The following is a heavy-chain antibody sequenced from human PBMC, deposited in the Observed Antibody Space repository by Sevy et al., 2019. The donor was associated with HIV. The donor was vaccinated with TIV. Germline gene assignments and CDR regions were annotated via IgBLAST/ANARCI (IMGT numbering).Heavy chain of an antibody. V-gene: IGHV1-69*13. Sequence: ASVKVSCKASGGSFSNFPVSWVRQAPGQGLEWMGMIISKFGTTDYAQKFQGRVTITAEESTTTAYMELTSLGSEETAVYYCAREIPDYVSGYYSVDAFDIWGQGTKVTVSS. D-gene: IGHD3-22*01. J-gene: IGHJ3*02. CDR2: IISKFGTT. CDR1: GGSFSNFP. CDR3: AREIPDYVSGYYSVDAFDI.